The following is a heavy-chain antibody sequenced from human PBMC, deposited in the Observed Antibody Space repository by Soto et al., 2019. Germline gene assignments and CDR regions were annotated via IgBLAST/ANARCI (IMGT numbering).Heavy chain of an antibody. D-gene: IGHD5-18*01. CDR3: ARWIPGTYYFDY. CDR1: LGSINSHY. V-gene: IGHV4-59*11. CDR2: LYHSGDI. Sequence: SETLSLTCTVSLGSINSHYWSWIRQPPGRGLEWIGYLYHSGDINYNPSLKSRVTISVDTSKNQFSLKLNSVTAADTAVYYCARWIPGTYYFDYWGQGDLVT. J-gene: IGHJ4*02.